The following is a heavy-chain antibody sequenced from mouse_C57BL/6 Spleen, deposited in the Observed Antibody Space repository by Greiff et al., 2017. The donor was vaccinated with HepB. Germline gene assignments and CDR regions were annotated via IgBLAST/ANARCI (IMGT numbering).Heavy chain of an antibody. Sequence: EVQLQQSGPELVKPGASVKISCKASGYSFTGYYMNWVKQSPEKSLEWIGEINPSTGGTTYNQKFKAKATLTVDKSSSTAYMQLKSLTSEDSAVYYCARRALGAMDYWGQGTSVTVSS. CDR1: GYSFTGYY. V-gene: IGHV1-42*01. J-gene: IGHJ4*01. D-gene: IGHD3-3*01. CDR2: INPSTGGT. CDR3: ARRALGAMDY.